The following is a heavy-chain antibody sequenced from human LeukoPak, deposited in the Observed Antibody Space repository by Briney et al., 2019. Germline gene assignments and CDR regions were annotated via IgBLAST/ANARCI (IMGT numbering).Heavy chain of an antibody. D-gene: IGHD1-20*01. CDR3: TRGKQEITATTSYNNIYDMDV. CDR2: INPNIVGT. CDR1: VYTFNFYY. J-gene: IGHJ6*03. V-gene: IGHV1-2*02. Sequence: ASVIVSSKASVYTFNFYYIHWVRQARGPGKDWMGWINPNIVGTNYEQMFHGRVTMPRDTTISPVYTALSRPSSGPTTVSYITRGKQEITATTSYNNIYDMDVWGKGTTVTVSS.